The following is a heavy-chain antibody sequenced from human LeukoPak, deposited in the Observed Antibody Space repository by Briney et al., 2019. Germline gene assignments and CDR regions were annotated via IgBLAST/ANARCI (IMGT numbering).Heavy chain of an antibody. CDR3: AKEKGRYSYGILGY. V-gene: IGHV3-23*01. CDR2: ISGSGGST. CDR1: GFTFSSYG. D-gene: IGHD5-18*01. Sequence: GGSLRLSCAASGFTFSSYGMSWVRQAPGKGLEWVSAISGSGGSTYYADSVKGRFTISRDNSKNTLYLQMNSLRAEDTAVYYCAKEKGRYSYGILGYWGQGTLVTVSS. J-gene: IGHJ4*02.